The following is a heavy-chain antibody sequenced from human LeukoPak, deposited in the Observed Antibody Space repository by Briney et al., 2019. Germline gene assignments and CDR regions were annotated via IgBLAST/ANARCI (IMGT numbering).Heavy chain of an antibody. CDR1: GGSFSGYY. J-gene: IGHJ6*03. CDR2: INHSGSA. Sequence: SETLSLTCAVYGGSFSGYYWSWIRQPPGKGLEWIGEINHSGSANYNPSLKSRVTISVDTSENQFSLKLSSVTAADTAVYYCARSSGYYYYYYMDVWGKGTTVTVSS. V-gene: IGHV4-34*01. D-gene: IGHD1-14*01. CDR3: ARSSGYYYYYYMDV.